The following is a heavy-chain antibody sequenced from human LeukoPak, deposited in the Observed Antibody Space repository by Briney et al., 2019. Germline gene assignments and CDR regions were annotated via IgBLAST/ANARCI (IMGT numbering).Heavy chain of an antibody. Sequence: GGSLRLSCKASGFTFSSYWMNWVRQAPGKGLEWVAMIWYDASGQHYADSVKGRFTISRDTSKNTLYLQMNSLRAEDTAVYFCARDSLYDDNGYYHYFDYWGQGTLVTVSS. CDR2: IWYDASGQ. CDR3: ARDSLYDDNGYYHYFDY. V-gene: IGHV3-33*08. CDR1: GFTFSSYW. J-gene: IGHJ4*02. D-gene: IGHD3-22*01.